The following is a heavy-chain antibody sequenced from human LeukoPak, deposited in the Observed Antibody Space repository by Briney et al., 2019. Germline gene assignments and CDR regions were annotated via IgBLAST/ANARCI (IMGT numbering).Heavy chain of an antibody. V-gene: IGHV3-15*01. J-gene: IGHJ4*02. CDR1: GFTFSNAW. CDR2: IKSKTDGGTT. D-gene: IGHD2/OR15-2a*01. CDR3: AKDISNIPRGPYYFDY. Sequence: PGGSLRLSCAASGFTFSNAWMSWVRQAPGKGLEWVGRIKSKTDGGTTDYAAPVKGRFTISRDDSKNTLYLQMNSLKTEDTAVYYCAKDISNIPRGPYYFDYWGQGTLVTVSS.